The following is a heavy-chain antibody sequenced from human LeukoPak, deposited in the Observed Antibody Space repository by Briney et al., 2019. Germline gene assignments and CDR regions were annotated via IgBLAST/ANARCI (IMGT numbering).Heavy chain of an antibody. CDR1: GGSISSTGYY. CDR3: ARENRYYESSRYQYHYYGMDV. Sequence: SETLSLTCTVSGGSISSTGYYWGWIRQPPGKGLEWIGSIYYSGSPYYNPALHSRLTISVDTSKNQFSLKLNSVTAADTAVYYCARENRYYESSRYQYHYYGMDVWGQGTTVTVSS. CDR2: IYYSGSP. D-gene: IGHD3-22*01. J-gene: IGHJ6*02. V-gene: IGHV4-39*07.